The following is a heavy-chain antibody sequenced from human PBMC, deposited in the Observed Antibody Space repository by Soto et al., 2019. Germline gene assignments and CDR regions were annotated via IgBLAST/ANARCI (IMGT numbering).Heavy chain of an antibody. CDR1: GFTFSNYA. D-gene: IGHD6-19*01. CDR3: VREGSGWNSRGSFDF. J-gene: IGHJ3*01. V-gene: IGHV3-23*01. CDR2: ISGSGGSA. Sequence: GGSLRLSCAASGFTFSNYAMNWVRQAPGRGLECVSVISGSGGSAYYADSVQGRFTISRDNSKNTLYMQMNSLRDEDTAIYYCVREGSGWNSRGSFDFWGRGTMVTVSS.